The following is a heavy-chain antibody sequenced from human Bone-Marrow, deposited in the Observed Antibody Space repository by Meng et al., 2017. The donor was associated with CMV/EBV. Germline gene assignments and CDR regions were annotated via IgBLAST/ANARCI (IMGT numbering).Heavy chain of an antibody. CDR2: INTDGSFT. D-gene: IGHD7-27*01. CDR1: GVTFSSDW. V-gene: IGHV3-74*03. CDR3: GRDLTGERDL. Sequence: EGQLLAAGGSVVQAGESLRRSLADSGVTFSSDWRHWVRQVPGEGLMWVSRINTDGSFTSYADSVKGRFTISRDNAKNTLYLQMNSLRVDDSAVYYCGRDLTGERDLWGQGTLVTVFS. J-gene: IGHJ4*02.